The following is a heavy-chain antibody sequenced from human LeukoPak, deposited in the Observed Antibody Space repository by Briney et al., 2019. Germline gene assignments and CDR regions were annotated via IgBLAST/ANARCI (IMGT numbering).Heavy chain of an antibody. Sequence: PSETLSLTCAVYGGSFSGYYWSWIRQPPGKGLEWIGEINHSGSTNYNPSLKSRVTISVDTSKNQFSLKLSSVTAADTAVYYCARVGLYKNWFDPWGQGTLVTVSS. CDR1: GGSFSGYY. J-gene: IGHJ5*02. CDR2: INHSGST. D-gene: IGHD5-24*01. V-gene: IGHV4-34*01. CDR3: ARVGLYKNWFDP.